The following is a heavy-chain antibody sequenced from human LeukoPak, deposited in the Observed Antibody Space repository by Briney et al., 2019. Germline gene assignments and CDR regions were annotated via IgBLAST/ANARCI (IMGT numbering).Heavy chain of an antibody. CDR2: IWYDGNNK. CDR3: ARDRVGYCASISCFTFDN. J-gene: IGHJ4*02. CDR1: GFTFNTHG. Sequence: RRSLRLSCAASGFTFNTHGMHWVRQAPGKGLEWVAVIWYDGNNKYYADSVKGRFTISRDNSKNMVYLEMNSLRAEDTAMYYCARDRVGYCASISCFTFDNWGQGTLVTVYS. D-gene: IGHD2-2*01. V-gene: IGHV3-33*01.